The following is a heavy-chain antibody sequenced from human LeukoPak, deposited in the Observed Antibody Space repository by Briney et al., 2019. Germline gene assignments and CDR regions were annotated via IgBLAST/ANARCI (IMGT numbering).Heavy chain of an antibody. V-gene: IGHV4-34*01. D-gene: IGHD1-26*01. CDR1: GGSFSGYY. Sequence: PSEALSLTCAVYGGSFSGYYWSWIRQPPGKGLEWIGEINHSGSTNYNPSLKSRVTISVDTSKNQFSLKLSSVTAADTAVYYCASCIVGATTVWFDPWGQGTLVTVSS. CDR3: ASCIVGATTVWFDP. J-gene: IGHJ5*02. CDR2: INHSGST.